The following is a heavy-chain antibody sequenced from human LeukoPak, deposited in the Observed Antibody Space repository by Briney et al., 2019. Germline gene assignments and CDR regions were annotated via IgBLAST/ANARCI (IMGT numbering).Heavy chain of an antibody. CDR2: IYSGGST. CDR1: GFTVSSNY. J-gene: IGHJ4*02. Sequence: PGGSLRLSCAASGFTVSSNYMSWVRQAPGKGLEWVSVIYSGGSTYYADSVKGRFTISRDNSKNTLYLQMNSLRAEDTAVYYCAKDKFLYYYESSLDYWGQGTLVTVSS. V-gene: IGHV3-53*01. D-gene: IGHD3-22*01. CDR3: AKDKFLYYYESSLDY.